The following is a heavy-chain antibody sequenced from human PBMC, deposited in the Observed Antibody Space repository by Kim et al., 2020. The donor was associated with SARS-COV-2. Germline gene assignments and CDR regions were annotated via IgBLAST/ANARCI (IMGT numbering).Heavy chain of an antibody. CDR2: IKSKTDGGTT. Sequence: GGSLRLSCAASGFTFSNAWMSWVRQAPGKGLEWVGRIKSKTDGGTTDYAAPVKGRFTISRDDSKNTLYLQMNSLKTEDTAVYYCTTDPDYYDSSGYPNPNIGYWGQGTLVTVSS. CDR3: TTDPDYYDSSGYPNPNIGY. V-gene: IGHV3-15*01. CDR1: GFTFSNAW. J-gene: IGHJ4*02. D-gene: IGHD3-22*01.